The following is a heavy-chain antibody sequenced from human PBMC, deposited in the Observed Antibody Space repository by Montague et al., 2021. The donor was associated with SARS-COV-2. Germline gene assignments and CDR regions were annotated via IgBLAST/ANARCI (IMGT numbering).Heavy chain of an antibody. Sequence: CAISGDSVSSNIATWNWIRQSPSRGLEWLGRTYYRSKWYNDYALSVKSRVIINPDTSNNRISLQLNSVTPEDTAVYYCSRAYCGGDCYFYWYFDLWGRGTLVPVSS. CDR1: GDSVSSNIAT. J-gene: IGHJ2*01. CDR2: TYYRSKWYN. V-gene: IGHV6-1*01. D-gene: IGHD2-21*02. CDR3: SRAYCGGDCYFYWYFDL.